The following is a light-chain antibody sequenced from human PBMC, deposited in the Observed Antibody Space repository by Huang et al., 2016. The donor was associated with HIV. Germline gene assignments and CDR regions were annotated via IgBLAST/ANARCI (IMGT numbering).Light chain of an antibody. V-gene: IGKV3-15*01. CDR1: QSIDNN. CDR2: GAS. Sequence: EIVMTQSPATLSVSAGGRATLSCRTSQSIDNNLAWYQHRPGQAPTLLFYGASTRATSIPARWSASGSVTDFTLTISGLQSEEFAIYYCQQYANWHPRTFGQGTRVEIK. CDR3: QQYANWHPRT. J-gene: IGKJ1*01.